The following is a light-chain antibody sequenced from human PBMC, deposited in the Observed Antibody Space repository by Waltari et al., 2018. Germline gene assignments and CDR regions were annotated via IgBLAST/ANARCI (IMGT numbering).Light chain of an antibody. CDR2: NNN. CDR1: STNIGAGYD. CDR3: QSSDSSLRGSM. J-gene: IGLJ3*02. V-gene: IGLV1-40*01. Sequence: QSVLTQPPSVSGAPGQRVSISCTGSSTNIGAGYDVHWYQQVPGSAPKLLIFNNNNRPSGVPDLFSGSKSGTSASLAITGLQAEDEADYYCQSSDSSLRGSMFGGGTRLTVL.